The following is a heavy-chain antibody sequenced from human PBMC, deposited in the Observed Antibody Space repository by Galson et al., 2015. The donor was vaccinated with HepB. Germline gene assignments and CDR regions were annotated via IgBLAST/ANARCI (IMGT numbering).Heavy chain of an antibody. CDR3: ARVYSAYDPFDY. CDR2: INPSGGST. Sequence: SVKVSCKASGYTFTSYYMHWVRQAPGQGLEWMGIINPSGGSTSYAQKFQGRVTMTRDTSTSTVYMELSSLKASDTAMYFCARVYSAYDPFDYWGQGTLVTVSS. J-gene: IGHJ4*02. V-gene: IGHV1-46*01. D-gene: IGHD5-12*01. CDR1: GYTFTSYY.